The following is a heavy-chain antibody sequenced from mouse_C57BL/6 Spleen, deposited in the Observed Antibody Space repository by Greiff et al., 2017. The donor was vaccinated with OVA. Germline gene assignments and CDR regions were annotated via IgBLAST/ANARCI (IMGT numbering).Heavy chain of an antibody. V-gene: IGHV1-69*01. D-gene: IGHD4-1*01. CDR1: GYTFTSYW. J-gene: IGHJ1*03. CDR2: IDPSDSYT. Sequence: QVQLQQPGAELVMPGASVKLSCKASGYTFTSYWMHWVKQRPGQGLEWIGEIDPSDSYTNYNQKFKGKSTLTVYKSSSTAYMQLSSLTSEDSAVYYCARGELGRGYFDVWGTGTTVTVSS. CDR3: ARGELGRGYFDV.